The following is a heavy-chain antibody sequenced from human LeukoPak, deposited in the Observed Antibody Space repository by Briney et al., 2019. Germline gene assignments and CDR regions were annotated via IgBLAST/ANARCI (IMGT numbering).Heavy chain of an antibody. J-gene: IGHJ4*02. V-gene: IGHV1-24*01. Sequence: ASVKVSCKVSGYTLTELSMHWVRQAPGKGLEWMGGFDPEDGETIYAQKLQGRVTMTEDTSTDTAYMELSSLRSEDTAVYYCATTSIAVAGRGLFDYWGQGTLVTVSS. D-gene: IGHD6-19*01. CDR3: ATTSIAVAGRGLFDY. CDR2: FDPEDGET. CDR1: GYTLTELS.